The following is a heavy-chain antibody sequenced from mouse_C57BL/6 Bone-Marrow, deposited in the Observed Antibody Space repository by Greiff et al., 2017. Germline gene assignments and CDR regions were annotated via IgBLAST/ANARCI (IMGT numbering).Heavy chain of an antibody. CDR3: GRGWLGY. J-gene: IGHJ2*01. Sequence: VQLQQSGAELVKPGASVKISCKASGYTFTDYCITWVKQRPGQGLEWVGKIGPGSGSTYYNEKFKGKATLAEDKSSSTAYMQLSSLTSEDYGVYFCGRGWLGYWGQGTTLTVSS. D-gene: IGHD1-1*02. CDR2: IGPGSGST. V-gene: IGHV1-77*01. CDR1: GYTFTDYC.